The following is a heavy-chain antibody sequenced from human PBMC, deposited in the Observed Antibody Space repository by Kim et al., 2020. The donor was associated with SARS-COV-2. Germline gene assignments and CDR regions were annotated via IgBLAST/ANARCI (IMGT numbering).Heavy chain of an antibody. CDR1: GFTFSRSW. V-gene: IGHV3-74*01. CDR2: INSYGSST. D-gene: IGHD7-27*01. CDR3: ARVGHLGADYWGAQLYYFGY. Sequence: GGSLRLSCAASGFTFSRSWMHWVRQAPGKGLVWVSRINSYGSSTSYADSVKGRFTISRDNAKNTLYLQMNSLRAEDTAVYYCARVGHLGADYWGAQLYYFGYWGQGTLVTVSS. J-gene: IGHJ4*02.